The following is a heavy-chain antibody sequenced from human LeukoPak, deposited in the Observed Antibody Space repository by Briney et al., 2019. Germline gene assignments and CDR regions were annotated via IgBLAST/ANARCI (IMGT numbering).Heavy chain of an antibody. V-gene: IGHV4-59*01. CDR3: ARGFGDWGLSWFDP. J-gene: IGHJ5*02. D-gene: IGHD3-10*01. CDR1: GGSFTNYY. Sequence: SETLSLTCTVSGGSFTNYYWSWIRQPPGKGLEWIGYIYYSGSAKYNPSLKSRVTISVDTSKNQFSLKLTSVTAADTAVYYCARGFGDWGLSWFDPWGQGTLVTVSS. CDR2: IYYSGSA.